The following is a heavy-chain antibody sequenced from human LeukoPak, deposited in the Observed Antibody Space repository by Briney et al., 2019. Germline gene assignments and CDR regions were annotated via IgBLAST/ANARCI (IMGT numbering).Heavy chain of an antibody. CDR2: IKEDGTQK. V-gene: IGHV3-7*01. D-gene: IGHD7-27*01. Sequence: GGSLRLSCAASGSTFNKSWMSWVRQAPGKGPEWVANIKEDGTQKYYVDSVRGRSTISRDNAENSLYLQMNSLRDEDTAVYYCAKTGERDYWGRGTLVTVSS. CDR3: AKTGERDY. J-gene: IGHJ4*02. CDR1: GSTFNKSW.